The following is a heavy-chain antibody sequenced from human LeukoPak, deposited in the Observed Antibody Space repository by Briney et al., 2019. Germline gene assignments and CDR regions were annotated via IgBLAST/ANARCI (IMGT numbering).Heavy chain of an antibody. CDR3: ARVGDYYDSPGYYNFDY. D-gene: IGHD3-22*01. J-gene: IGHJ4*02. Sequence: GGSLRLSCAASGFTFSSYAMNWVRQAPGKGLEWVSSITSSSSYILHADSLKGRFTISRDNAKNSLFLQMNSLRAEDTAVYYCARVGDYYDSPGYYNFDYWGQGTLVSVSS. CDR1: GFTFSSYA. V-gene: IGHV3-21*01. CDR2: ITSSSSYI.